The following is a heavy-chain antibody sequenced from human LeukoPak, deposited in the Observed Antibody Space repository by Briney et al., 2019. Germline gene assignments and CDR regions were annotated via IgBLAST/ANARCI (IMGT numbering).Heavy chain of an antibody. CDR3: ARRAGAYSHPYDY. CDR1: GFTGSSNS. Sequence: PGGSLRLSCTGSGFTGSSNSMSWLRQAPGKGLEWVSFIYSDNTHYSDSVKGRFTISRDNSKNTLYLQMNSLRAEDTAVYYCARRAGAYSHPYDYWGQGTLVTVSS. CDR2: IYSDNT. J-gene: IGHJ4*02. V-gene: IGHV3-53*01. D-gene: IGHD4/OR15-4a*01.